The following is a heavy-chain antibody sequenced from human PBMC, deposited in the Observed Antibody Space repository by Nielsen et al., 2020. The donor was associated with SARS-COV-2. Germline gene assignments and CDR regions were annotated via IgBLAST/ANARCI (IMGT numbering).Heavy chain of an antibody. CDR2: INPSGGST. Sequence: APVKVSCKASGYTFTSYYMHWVRQAPGQGLEWMGIINPSGGSTSYAQKFQGRVTMTRDTSTSTVYMELSSLRSEDTAVYYCARGHNWNYRTPNNWFDPWGQGTLVTVSS. V-gene: IGHV1-46*01. D-gene: IGHD1-7*01. J-gene: IGHJ5*02. CDR1: GYTFTSYY. CDR3: ARGHNWNYRTPNNWFDP.